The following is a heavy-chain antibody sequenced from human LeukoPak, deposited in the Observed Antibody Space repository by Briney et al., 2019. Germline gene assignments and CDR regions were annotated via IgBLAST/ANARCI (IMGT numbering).Heavy chain of an antibody. D-gene: IGHD2-15*01. V-gene: IGHV3-33*01. Sequence: PGGSLRLSCAASGFTFSRYGMHWVRQAPGKGLEWVAVIWYDGSNKYYADSVKGRFTISRDNSKNTLYLQMNSLRAEDTAMYYCARDPAAASRGFGMDVWGQGATVTVSS. CDR1: GFTFSRYG. CDR2: IWYDGSNK. CDR3: ARDPAAASRGFGMDV. J-gene: IGHJ6*02.